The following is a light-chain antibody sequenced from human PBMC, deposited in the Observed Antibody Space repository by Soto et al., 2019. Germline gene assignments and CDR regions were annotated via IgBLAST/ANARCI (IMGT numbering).Light chain of an antibody. Sequence: ETVMTQSPATLSVSPGERATLSCRASQSISSNLAWFQQKPGQAPRLLIYLAYTRATGIQARFSGSGSGTDFTLTIRSLEPEDFAVYYCKQRSDWPLTFGGGTKVDIK. V-gene: IGKV3-11*01. CDR2: LAY. CDR3: KQRSDWPLT. J-gene: IGKJ4*01. CDR1: QSISSN.